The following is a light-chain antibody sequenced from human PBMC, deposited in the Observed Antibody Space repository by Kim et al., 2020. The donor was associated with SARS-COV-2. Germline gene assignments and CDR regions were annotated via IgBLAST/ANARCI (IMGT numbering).Light chain of an antibody. J-gene: IGKJ1*01. Sequence: DIVMTQSPDSLAVSLGERATINCKSSQSVLYSSNNKNYLAWYQQKPGQPPKLLIYWASTRESGVPDRFNGSGSGTDFTLTISSLQAEDVAVYCCQQYYSIPRTFGQGTKVDIK. CDR3: QQYYSIPRT. CDR1: QSVLYSSNNKNY. CDR2: WAS. V-gene: IGKV4-1*01.